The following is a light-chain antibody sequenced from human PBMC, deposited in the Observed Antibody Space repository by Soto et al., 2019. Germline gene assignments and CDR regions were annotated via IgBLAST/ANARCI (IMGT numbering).Light chain of an antibody. CDR1: QSLSSNY. CDR3: QQFGRSPL. J-gene: IGKJ3*01. V-gene: IGKV3-20*01. Sequence: EIVLTQSPGTLSLSPGERATLSCRASQSLSSNYLAWYQQKPGQAPRLLIYGASSRATGIPDRFSGSGSGTDFTLTISRLEPEDFAVYYCQQFGRSPLFGPGTKVDIK. CDR2: GAS.